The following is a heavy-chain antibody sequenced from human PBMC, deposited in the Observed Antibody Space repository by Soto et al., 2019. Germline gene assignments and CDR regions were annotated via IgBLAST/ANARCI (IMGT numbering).Heavy chain of an antibody. D-gene: IGHD6-6*01. J-gene: IGHJ6*03. CDR1: GGSFSGYY. Sequence: QVQLQQWGAGLLKPSETLSLTCAVYGGSFSGYYWSWIRQPPGKGLEWIGEINHSGSTNYNPSLRRRVTITEEPSKNQFCLKRSSVTAADTAVYYCARGRRGEGQLVKAGVGGGRYYYYYMDVWGKGTTVTVSS. V-gene: IGHV4-34*01. CDR3: ARGRRGEGQLVKAGVGGGRYYYYYMDV. CDR2: INHSGST.